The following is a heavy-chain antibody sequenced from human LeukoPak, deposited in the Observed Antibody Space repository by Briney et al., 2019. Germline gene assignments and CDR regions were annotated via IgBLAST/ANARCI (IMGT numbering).Heavy chain of an antibody. D-gene: IGHD3-22*01. CDR1: GASITRYY. CDR2: LYTNGTV. J-gene: IGHJ2*01. V-gene: IGHV4-4*07. Sequence: SETLSLTCSVSGASITRYYWTWIRQPVGKGLEGFGRLYTNGTVNYNPSLMSRVTMSRDTSRNQFSLKLTSVHAADMAVYYCARILGSSGYAGDWYFDLWGPGALVTVSS. CDR3: ARILGSSGYAGDWYFDL.